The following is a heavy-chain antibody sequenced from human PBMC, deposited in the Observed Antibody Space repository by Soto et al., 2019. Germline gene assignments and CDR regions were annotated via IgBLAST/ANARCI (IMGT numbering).Heavy chain of an antibody. J-gene: IGHJ4*02. CDR2: ISSSSSTI. V-gene: IGHV3-48*02. CDR3: ARVIWSGHLPGAL. D-gene: IGHD3-3*01. CDR1: GFTFSSNS. Sequence: EVQVVESGGGLVQPGGSLRLSCAASGFTFSSNSMNWVRQAPGKGLEWISYISSSSSTIYADSGKGRFTISRDNANNSLYLQMNSLRDADTAVYSCARVIWSGHLPGALWGQGTLVTVSS.